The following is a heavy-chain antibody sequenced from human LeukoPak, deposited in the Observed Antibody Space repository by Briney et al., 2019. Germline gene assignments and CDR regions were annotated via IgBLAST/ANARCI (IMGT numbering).Heavy chain of an antibody. CDR2: IYSGGST. J-gene: IGHJ4*02. V-gene: IGHV3-53*01. CDR3: ATSAAVRLFDY. CDR1: GFTVSSNY. Sequence: GGSLRLSCAASGFTVSSNYMSWVRQAPGKGLEWVSVIYSGGSTYYADSVKGRFTISRDNSKNTLYLQMNSLRAEDTAVYYCATSAAVRLFDYWGQGALVTVSS. D-gene: IGHD2-2*01.